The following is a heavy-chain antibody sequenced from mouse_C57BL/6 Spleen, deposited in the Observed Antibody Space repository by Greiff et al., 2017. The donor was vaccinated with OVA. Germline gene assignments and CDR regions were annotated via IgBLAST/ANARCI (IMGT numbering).Heavy chain of an antibody. V-gene: IGHV5-4*03. CDR3: ARAGGSTLYWYFDV. Sequence: EVKLVESGGGLVKPGGSLKLSCAASGFTFRSYAMSWVRQTPEKRLEWVATISDGGSYTYYPDNVKGRFTISRDNAKNNLYLQMSHLKSEDTAMYYCARAGGSTLYWYFDVWGTGTTVTVSS. J-gene: IGHJ1*03. CDR2: ISDGGSYT. CDR1: GFTFRSYA. D-gene: IGHD1-1*01.